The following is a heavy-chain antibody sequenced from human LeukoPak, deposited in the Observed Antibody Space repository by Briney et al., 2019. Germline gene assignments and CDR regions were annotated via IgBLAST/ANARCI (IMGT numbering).Heavy chain of an antibody. Sequence: GGSLRLSCAASGIHFSTSGMSWVRQAPGKGLEWVSVIYSGGSTYYADSVKGRFTISRHNSKNTLYLQMNSLRAEDTAVYYCARVDTAMAFDYWGQGTLVTVSS. V-gene: IGHV3-53*04. J-gene: IGHJ4*02. D-gene: IGHD5-18*01. CDR3: ARVDTAMAFDY. CDR2: IYSGGST. CDR1: GIHFSTSG.